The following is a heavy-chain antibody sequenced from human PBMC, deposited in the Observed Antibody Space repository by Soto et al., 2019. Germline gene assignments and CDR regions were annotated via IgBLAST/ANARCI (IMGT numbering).Heavy chain of an antibody. Sequence: EVQLVESGGGLVQPGGSLRLSCAASVFIFSDHYMDWVRQAPGKGLEWVGRTRNKANSYTTEYAGSVKGRFTISRDDSKNSLYLQMNSLKTEDTAVYYCARGSGSYLMWFDPWGQGTLVTVSS. CDR1: VFIFSDHY. D-gene: IGHD1-26*01. CDR3: ARGSGSYLMWFDP. V-gene: IGHV3-72*01. CDR2: TRNKANSYTT. J-gene: IGHJ5*02.